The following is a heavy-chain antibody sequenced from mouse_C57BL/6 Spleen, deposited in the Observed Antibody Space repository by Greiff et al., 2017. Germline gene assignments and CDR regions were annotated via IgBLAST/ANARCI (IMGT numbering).Heavy chain of an antibody. Sequence: EVMLVESGGGLVKPGGSLKLSCAASGFTFSSYAMSWVRQTPEKRLEWVATISDGGSYTYYPDNVKGRFTISRDNAKNNLYLQMSHLKSEDTAMYYCAREKAYYSKGGAMDYWGQGTSVTVSS. D-gene: IGHD2-5*01. CDR2: ISDGGSYT. J-gene: IGHJ4*01. CDR1: GFTFSSYA. V-gene: IGHV5-4*01. CDR3: AREKAYYSKGGAMDY.